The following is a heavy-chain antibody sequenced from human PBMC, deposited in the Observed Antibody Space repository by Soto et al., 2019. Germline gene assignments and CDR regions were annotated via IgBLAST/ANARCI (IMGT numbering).Heavy chain of an antibody. Sequence: QVQLVQSGAEVKKPGASVKVSCETSGYTYTSYAIHWVRQAPGQRPEWMGWISAGNGNTKYSETFRDRVTITSDSSARTAYMDLASLTSEDTAVYYCARGEVWQLVARPLFAYWGQGTLVAVSS. CDR1: GYTYTSYA. CDR3: ARGEVWQLVARPLFAY. D-gene: IGHD6-6*01. J-gene: IGHJ4*02. V-gene: IGHV1-3*01. CDR2: ISAGNGNT.